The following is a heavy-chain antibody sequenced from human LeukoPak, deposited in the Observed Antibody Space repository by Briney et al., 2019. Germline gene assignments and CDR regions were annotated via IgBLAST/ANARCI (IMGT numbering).Heavy chain of an antibody. D-gene: IGHD3-10*02. CDR2: ISSSNSTI. CDR1: GFTFRSYS. CDR3: ARGSNSGRGALDF. J-gene: IGHJ4*02. Sequence: PGGSLRLSCAASGFTFRSYSMNWVRQAPGKGLEWVSYISSSNSTIYYRDSVKGRFTISRDNAENSLYLQMNSLRAEDTAVCYCARGSNSGRGALDFWGQGTLVTVSS. V-gene: IGHV3-48*04.